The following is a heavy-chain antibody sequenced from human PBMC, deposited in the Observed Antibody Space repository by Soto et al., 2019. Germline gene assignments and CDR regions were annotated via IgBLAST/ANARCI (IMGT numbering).Heavy chain of an antibody. Sequence: SETLSLTCTVSGGSISSGGYYWSWIRQHPGKGLEWIGYIYYSGSTYYNPSLKSRVTISVDTSKNQFSLKLSSVTAADTAVYYCARDYYDSSGHKNWFDPWGQGTLVTVSS. CDR1: GGSISSGGYY. D-gene: IGHD3-22*01. CDR3: ARDYYDSSGHKNWFDP. V-gene: IGHV4-31*03. CDR2: IYYSGST. J-gene: IGHJ5*02.